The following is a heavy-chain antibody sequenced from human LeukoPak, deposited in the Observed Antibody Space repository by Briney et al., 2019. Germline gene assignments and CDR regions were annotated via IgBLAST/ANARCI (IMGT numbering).Heavy chain of an antibody. J-gene: IGHJ4*02. Sequence: SETLSLTCTVSGGSSGSGDYYWSWIRQPPGKGLEWIGYIYYSGSTYYSPSLKSRVTISVDTSKNQFSLRLDSVSAADTAVYYCASPRGFSYGYFDHWGQGSLVTVSS. CDR1: GGSSGSGDYY. D-gene: IGHD5-18*01. CDR2: IYYSGST. CDR3: ASPRGFSYGYFDH. V-gene: IGHV4-30-4*01.